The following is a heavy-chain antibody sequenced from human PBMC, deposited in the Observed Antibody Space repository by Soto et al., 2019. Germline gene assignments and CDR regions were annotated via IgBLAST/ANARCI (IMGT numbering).Heavy chain of an antibody. CDR2: IIPILGIA. CDR1: GGTFSSYT. V-gene: IGHV1-69*04. D-gene: IGHD3-10*01. Sequence: SVKVSCKASGGTFSSYTISWVRQAPGQGLEWMGRIIPILGIANYAQKFQGRVTITADKSTSTAYMELSSLRSEDTAVYYCARDVFYYYGSGSINWFDPWGQGTLVTVSS. J-gene: IGHJ5*02. CDR3: ARDVFYYYGSGSINWFDP.